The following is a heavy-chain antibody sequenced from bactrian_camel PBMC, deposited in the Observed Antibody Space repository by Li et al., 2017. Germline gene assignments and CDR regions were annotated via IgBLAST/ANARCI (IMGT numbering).Heavy chain of an antibody. CDR3: AAASSTSAWSVGTWYYPATYGY. CDR1: GFTFSDYA. V-gene: IGHV3S40*01. Sequence: VQLVESGGGLVRPGGSLRLSCAASGFTFSDYAMSWVRQAPGKGLEWVSAINIGGGGTYYADSVKGRFTVSQEHAKNTVYLQMNSLKPEDTAMYYCAAASSTSAWSVGTWYYPATYGYWGQGTQVTVS. D-gene: IGHD3*01. CDR2: INIGGGGT. J-gene: IGHJ4*01.